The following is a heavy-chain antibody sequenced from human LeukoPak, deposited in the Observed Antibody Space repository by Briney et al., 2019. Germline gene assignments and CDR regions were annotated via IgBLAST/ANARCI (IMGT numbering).Heavy chain of an antibody. CDR3: ARGGSSGWLKGYFDL. Sequence: SQTLSLTCTVSGGFISSGSYCWSWIREPAGKGLEGIGRIYTSGSTNYNPSLKNPVTISVDTSKNQFSLKLSSVTAADTAVYYCARGGSSGWLKGYFDLWGRGTLVTVSS. CDR1: GGFISSGSYC. CDR2: IYTSGST. J-gene: IGHJ2*01. D-gene: IGHD6-19*01. V-gene: IGHV4-61*02.